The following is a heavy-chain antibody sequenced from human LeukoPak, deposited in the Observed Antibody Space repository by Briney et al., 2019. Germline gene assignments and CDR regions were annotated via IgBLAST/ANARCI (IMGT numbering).Heavy chain of an antibody. V-gene: IGHV3-7*01. CDR2: IKQDGSEK. Sequence: PGRSLRLSCAASGFTFSSYWMSWVRQAPGKGLEWVANIKQDGSEKYYVESVKGRFPNSRDNPKNSLYLQMNSLRAEDAAVYYCARDPYDFWSGMDVWGKGTTVTVSS. CDR3: ARDPYDFWSGMDV. CDR1: GFTFSSYW. D-gene: IGHD3-3*01. J-gene: IGHJ6*04.